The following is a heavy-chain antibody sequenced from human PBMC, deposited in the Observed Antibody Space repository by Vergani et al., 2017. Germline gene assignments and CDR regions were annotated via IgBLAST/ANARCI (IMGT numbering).Heavy chain of an antibody. CDR2: IRSRGSTI. CDR3: ATHLLGSGSYYVY. Sequence: EVQLVESGGGLEQLGGSLRLSCAASGFTFSSYEMNWVRQAPGKGLEWGSYIRSRGSTINYADSVKGRFTNSRDNAKYPLYLQMNSLRAEDTAVYYCATHLLGSGSYYVYWGQGTLVTVSS. D-gene: IGHD3-10*01. V-gene: IGHV3-48*03. J-gene: IGHJ4*02. CDR1: GFTFSSYE.